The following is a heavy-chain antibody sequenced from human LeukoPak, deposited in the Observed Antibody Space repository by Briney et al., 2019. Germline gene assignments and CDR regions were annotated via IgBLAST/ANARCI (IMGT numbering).Heavy chain of an antibody. J-gene: IGHJ4*02. D-gene: IGHD6-13*01. CDR1: GYTFTSYD. CDR3: ARVSISAAGTSPHADSNY. V-gene: IGHV1-8*01. CDR2: MNPNSGNT. Sequence: ASVKVSCKTSGYTFTSYDINWVRQATGQGLEWMGWMNPNSGNTGYAQKFQGRVTMTRDTSISTAYMELSSLRSEDTAVYYCARVSISAAGTSPHADSNYWGQGTLVTVSS.